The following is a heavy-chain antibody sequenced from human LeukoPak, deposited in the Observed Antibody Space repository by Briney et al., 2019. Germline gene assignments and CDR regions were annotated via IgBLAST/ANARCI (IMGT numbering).Heavy chain of an antibody. V-gene: IGHV1-58*02. Sequence: SVKVSRKASGFTFTSSAMQWVRQARGQRLEWIGWIVVGSGNTNYAQKFQERVTITRDMSTSTAYMELSSLRSEDTAVYYCAAGPIKAMSDVRWGQGTLVTVSS. CDR2: IVVGSGNT. CDR1: GFTFTSSA. D-gene: IGHD2-21*01. CDR3: AAGPIKAMSDVR. J-gene: IGHJ4*02.